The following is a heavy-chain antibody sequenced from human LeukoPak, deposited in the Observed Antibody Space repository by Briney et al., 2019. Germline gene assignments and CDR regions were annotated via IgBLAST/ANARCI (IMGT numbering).Heavy chain of an antibody. J-gene: IGHJ4*02. Sequence: GGSLRLSCAASGFTFSSYWMHWARQAPGKGLVWVSRINSDGSSTSYADSVKGRFTISRDNAKNTLYLQMNSLRAEDTAVYYCARTPYSSSWTLGYWGQGTLVTVSS. V-gene: IGHV3-74*01. CDR3: ARTPYSSSWTLGY. CDR2: INSDGSST. D-gene: IGHD6-13*01. CDR1: GFTFSSYW.